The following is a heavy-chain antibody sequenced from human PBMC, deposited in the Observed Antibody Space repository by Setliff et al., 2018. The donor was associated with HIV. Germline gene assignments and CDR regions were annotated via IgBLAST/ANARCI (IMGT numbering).Heavy chain of an antibody. D-gene: IGHD3-22*01. CDR2: ISSSSSYI. J-gene: IGHJ3*02. Sequence: GGSLRLSCAASGFTFSSYSMNWVRQAPGKGLEWVSSISSSSSYIYYADSVKGRFTISTDTSTSTAYMELGSLRSDDTAVYYCARERTAYYYDSSGYLDAFDIWGQGTMVTVSS. V-gene: IGHV3-21*04. CDR1: GFTFSSYS. CDR3: ARERTAYYYDSSGYLDAFDI.